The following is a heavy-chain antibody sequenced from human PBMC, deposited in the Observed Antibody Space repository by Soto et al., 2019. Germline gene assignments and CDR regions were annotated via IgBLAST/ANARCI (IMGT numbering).Heavy chain of an antibody. CDR3: AKERGYSYGYDY. V-gene: IGHV1-18*01. D-gene: IGHD5-18*01. CDR2: ISAYNGNT. Sequence: QVQLVQSGAEVKKPGASVKVSCKASGYTFTSYGISWVRQAPGQGLEWMGCISAYNGNTNYAQKLQGRVTMTTDTSTSTADMELRRLRSDDTAVYYCAKERGYSYGYDYWGQGTLVTVSS. J-gene: IGHJ4*02. CDR1: GYTFTSYG.